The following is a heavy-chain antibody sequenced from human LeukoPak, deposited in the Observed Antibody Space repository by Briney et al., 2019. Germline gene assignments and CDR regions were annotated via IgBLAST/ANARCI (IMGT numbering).Heavy chain of an antibody. CDR2: IYYSGST. V-gene: IGHV4-59*08. D-gene: IGHD4-17*01. J-gene: IGHJ5*02. CDR1: GGSISSYY. CDR3: ATDYGDYSNWFDP. Sequence: SETLSLTCTVSGGSISSYYWSWIRQPPGKGLERIGYIYYSGSTNYNPSLKSRVTISVDTSKNQFSLKLSSVTAADTAVYYCATDYGDYSNWFDPWGQGTLVTVSS.